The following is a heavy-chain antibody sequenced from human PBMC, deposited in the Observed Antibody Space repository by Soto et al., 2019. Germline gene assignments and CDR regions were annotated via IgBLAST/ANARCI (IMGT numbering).Heavy chain of an antibody. J-gene: IGHJ5*02. D-gene: IGHD1-26*01. CDR2: ISAFYGNT. CDR1: GYTFTNYG. V-gene: IGHV1-18*03. Sequence: ASVKVSCKASGYTFTNYGIGWVRQAPGQGLEWVGWISAFYGNTKYAQNFLGRVTMTTETSTSTAYMELRSLRSDDMAVYYCARVSGSYPWFDPWGQGTLVTVSS. CDR3: ARVSGSYPWFDP.